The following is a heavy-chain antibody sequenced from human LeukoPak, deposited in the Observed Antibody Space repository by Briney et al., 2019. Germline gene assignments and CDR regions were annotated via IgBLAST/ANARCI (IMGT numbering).Heavy chain of an antibody. D-gene: IGHD6-19*01. CDR3: ATPYTSGWSLYFDN. CDR1: GFTFSSYA. CDR2: ISHDGGNK. V-gene: IGHV3-30-3*01. Sequence: GRSLRLSCAASGFTFSSYAMHWVRQAPDKGLEWVAVISHDGGNKYYADSVKGRFTISRDNSKNTLYLQMNGLRAEETAMYYCATPYTSGWSLYFDNWGQGTLSPSPQ. J-gene: IGHJ4*02.